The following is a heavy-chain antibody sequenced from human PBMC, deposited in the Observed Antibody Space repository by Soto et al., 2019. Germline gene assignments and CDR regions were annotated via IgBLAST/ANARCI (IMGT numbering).Heavy chain of an antibody. CDR2: LKSKTNGGTA. CDR1: GLTLTDAW. V-gene: IGHV3-15*07. J-gene: IGHJ4*02. D-gene: IGHD3-22*01. Sequence: EVQLVESGGGLVKPGESLRLSCTASGLTLTDAWMKWVRQAPGKGLEWVGRLKSKTNGGTADYAAPVRGRFTILRDDANRMLYLQMNSLKNEDTAVYYCAYYRDSRAVHFDSWGQGTLVTVSS. CDR3: AYYRDSRAVHFDS.